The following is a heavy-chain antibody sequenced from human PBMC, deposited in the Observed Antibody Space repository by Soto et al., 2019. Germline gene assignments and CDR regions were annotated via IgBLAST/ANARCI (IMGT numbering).Heavy chain of an antibody. CDR3: AKDSKSVSISAARAYGMDV. CDR2: TRSNGEHT. Sequence: VGSLRLSCACSVFMFSNFAMTCVRHSPGKRLEWVSTTRSNGEHTYYADSVKGRFTVSRDNSKNTLFLEMSSLRAEDTAIYYCAKDSKSVSISAARAYGMDVWGQGTTGPVSS. J-gene: IGHJ6*02. V-gene: IGHV3-23*01. D-gene: IGHD2-2*01. CDR1: VFMFSNFA.